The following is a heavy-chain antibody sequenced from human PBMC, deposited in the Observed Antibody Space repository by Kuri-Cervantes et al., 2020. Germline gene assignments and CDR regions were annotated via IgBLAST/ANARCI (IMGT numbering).Heavy chain of an antibody. D-gene: IGHD4-17*01. Sequence: SETLSLTCTVSGGSISSGSYYWSWIRQPAGKGLEWIGRIYTSGSTNYNPSLKSRVTISVDRSKNQFSLKLSSVTAADTAVYYCARDYGGDFDYWGQGTLVTVSS. J-gene: IGHJ4*02. CDR2: IYTSGST. CDR3: ARDYGGDFDY. V-gene: IGHV4-61*02. CDR1: GGSISSGSYY.